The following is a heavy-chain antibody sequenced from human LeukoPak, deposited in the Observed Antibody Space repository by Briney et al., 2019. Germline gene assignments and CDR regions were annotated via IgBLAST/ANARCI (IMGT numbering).Heavy chain of an antibody. V-gene: IGHV3-66*02. Sequence: GGSLRLSCAASGFTVSSNYMSWVRQAPGKGLEWVSVIYSGGSTYYADSVKGRFTISRDNSKNTLYLQMNSLRAEDTAVYYCARENSGYVPRTYYYYYMDVWGKGTTVTVSS. CDR3: ARENSGYVPRTYYYYYMDV. CDR1: GFTVSSNY. CDR2: IYSGGST. J-gene: IGHJ6*03. D-gene: IGHD5-12*01.